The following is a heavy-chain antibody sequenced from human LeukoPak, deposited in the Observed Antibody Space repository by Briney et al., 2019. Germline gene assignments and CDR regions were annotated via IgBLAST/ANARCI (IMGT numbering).Heavy chain of an antibody. CDR3: ARTGIDSGYTSVDY. V-gene: IGHV4-4*02. J-gene: IGHJ4*02. Sequence: SETLSLTCAVSGGSISSSNWWSWVRQPPGKGLEWIGEIYHSGSTDYNPSLKSRVTISVDKSKNQFSLKLSSVTAADTAVYYCARTGIDSGYTSVDYWGQGTLVTVSS. CDR2: IYHSGST. D-gene: IGHD5-12*01. CDR1: GGSISSSNW.